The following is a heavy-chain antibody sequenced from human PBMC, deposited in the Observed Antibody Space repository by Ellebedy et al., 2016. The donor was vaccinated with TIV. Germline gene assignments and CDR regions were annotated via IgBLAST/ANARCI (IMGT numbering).Heavy chain of an antibody. CDR1: GYTFTSYG. D-gene: IGHD4-17*01. J-gene: IGHJ4*02. V-gene: IGHV1-2*04. Sequence: AASVKVSCKASGYTFTSYGISWVRQAPGQGLEWMGWINPNSSGTNYAQRFQGWVTMTRDTSISTAYMELSRLRSDDTALYYCARDGAVTTVFDYWGQGTLVTVSS. CDR3: ARDGAVTTVFDY. CDR2: INPNSSGT.